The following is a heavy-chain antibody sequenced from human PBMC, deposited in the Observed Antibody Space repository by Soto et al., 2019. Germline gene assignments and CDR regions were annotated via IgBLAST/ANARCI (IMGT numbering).Heavy chain of an antibody. J-gene: IGHJ4*02. Sequence: SETLSLTCTVSGGSISSGGYYWSWIRQHPGKGLEWIGYIYYSGSTYYNPSLKSRVTISVDRSKNQFSLKLSSVTAADTAVYYCARGGNGGNLFDYWGQGTLVTVSS. CDR2: IYYSGST. CDR1: GGSISSGGYY. CDR3: ARGGNGGNLFDY. V-gene: IGHV4-31*03. D-gene: IGHD2-15*01.